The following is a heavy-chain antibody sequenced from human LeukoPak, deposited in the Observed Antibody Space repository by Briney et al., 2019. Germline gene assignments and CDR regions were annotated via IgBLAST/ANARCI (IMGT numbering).Heavy chain of an antibody. J-gene: IGHJ4*02. CDR1: GFTFSSYA. D-gene: IGHD1-26*01. CDR3: AKKEDSGSCSDY. V-gene: IGHV3-23*01. Sequence: GGSRRLSCAASGFTFSSYAMSWVRQAPGKGLEWVSAISGSGGSTYYADSVKGRFTISRDNSKNTLYLQMNSLRAEDTAVYYCAKKEDSGSCSDYWGQGTLVTVSS. CDR2: ISGSGGST.